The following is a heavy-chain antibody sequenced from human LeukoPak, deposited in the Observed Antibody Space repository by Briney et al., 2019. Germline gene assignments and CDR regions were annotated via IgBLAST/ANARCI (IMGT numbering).Heavy chain of an antibody. J-gene: IGHJ4*02. D-gene: IGHD1-1*01. CDR3: AGGYNVQSPIDY. V-gene: IGHV4-34*01. Sequence: SETLSPTCAVYGGSFSGYYWSWIRQPPGKGLEWIGEINHSGSTNYNPSLKSRVTISVDTSKNQFSLKLSSVTAADTAVYYCAGGYNVQSPIDYWGQGTLVTVSS. CDR1: GGSFSGYY. CDR2: INHSGST.